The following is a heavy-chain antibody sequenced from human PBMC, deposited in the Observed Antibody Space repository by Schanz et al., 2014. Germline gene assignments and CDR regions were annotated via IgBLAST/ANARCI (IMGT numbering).Heavy chain of an antibody. Sequence: QIQLVESGGGVVQPGRSLRLSCGASGFTFSDYGTHWVRQAPGKGLEWVAFISYDGSFEDYLDSVKGRFTISRDNSKNTLYLQMSSLRGEDTAVYYCAKDLEPQCGGDCPLTWGQGTLVTVSS. CDR1: GFTFSDYG. CDR3: AKDLEPQCGGDCPLT. V-gene: IGHV3-30*18. D-gene: IGHD2-21*02. J-gene: IGHJ4*02. CDR2: ISYDGSFE.